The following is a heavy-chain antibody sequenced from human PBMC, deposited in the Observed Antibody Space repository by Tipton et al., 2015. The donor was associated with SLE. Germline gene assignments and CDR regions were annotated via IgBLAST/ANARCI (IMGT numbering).Heavy chain of an antibody. CDR3: AKDIVATTPIYGMDV. CDR1: GFLVTYNY. CDR2: IYGGGTT. D-gene: IGHD5-12*01. J-gene: IGHJ6*02. V-gene: IGHV3-53*05. Sequence: SLRLSCAVSGFLVTYNYMSWVRQAPGKGLEWVSVIYGGGTTYYADSVQGRFTISRDNSKNTLYLQMNSLRAEDTAVYYCAKDIVATTPIYGMDVWGQGTTVTVPS.